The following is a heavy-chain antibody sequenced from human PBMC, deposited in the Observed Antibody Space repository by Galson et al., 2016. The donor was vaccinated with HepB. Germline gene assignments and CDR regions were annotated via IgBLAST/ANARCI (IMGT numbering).Heavy chain of an antibody. CDR2: IYDSGST. J-gene: IGHJ6*02. D-gene: IGHD1-26*01. CDR3: ARDYRWEKGTGLDV. Sequence: TLSLTCTVSGASINSGDFYWTWIRQHPGKGLEWIGYIYDSGSTFYNPSLKSRFSISMDTSKNQFSLKLTSVTAADTAVYFCARDYRWEKGTGLDVWGQGASVTVSS. V-gene: IGHV4-31*03. CDR1: GASINSGDFY.